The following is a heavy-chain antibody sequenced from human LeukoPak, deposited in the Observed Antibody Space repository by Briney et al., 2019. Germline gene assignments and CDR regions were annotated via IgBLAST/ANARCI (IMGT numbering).Heavy chain of an antibody. CDR3: TQGSGQYFNY. V-gene: IGHV3-15*07. CDR1: GFTFSSYS. CDR2: IRSRGDGGTT. J-gene: IGHJ4*02. Sequence: PGGSLGLSCAASGFTFSSYSMNWVRQAPGKGLEWVGRIRSRGDGGTTDFAAPVKGRFTISRDDSKNTLYLQMNSLTSEDTALCYCTQGSGQYFNYWGQGTLVTVSS. D-gene: IGHD2-15*01.